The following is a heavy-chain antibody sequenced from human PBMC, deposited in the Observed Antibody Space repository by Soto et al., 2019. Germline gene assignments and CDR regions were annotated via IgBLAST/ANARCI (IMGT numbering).Heavy chain of an antibody. V-gene: IGHV4-31*03. CDR1: GGSISSGGYY. CDR2: IYYSGST. Sequence: SETLSLTCTVSGGSISSGGYYWSWIRQHPGEGLEWIGYIYYSGSTYYNPSLKSRVTISVDTSKNQFSLKLSSVTAADTAVYYCARDWGRYCSGGSCSATDAFDIWGQGTMVTVSS. CDR3: ARDWGRYCSGGSCSATDAFDI. J-gene: IGHJ3*02. D-gene: IGHD2-15*01.